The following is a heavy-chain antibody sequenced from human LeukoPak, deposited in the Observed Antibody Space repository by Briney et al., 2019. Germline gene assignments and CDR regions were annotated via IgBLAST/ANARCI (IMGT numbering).Heavy chain of an antibody. CDR3: AKSMGRSGWYGGY. J-gene: IGHJ4*02. CDR2: IWYDGSNE. D-gene: IGHD6-13*01. CDR1: GFTFSSFG. Sequence: QAGGSLRLSRATSGFTFSSFGMHWVRQAPGKGLEWVALIWYDGSNEYYADSVKGRFTISRDNSKNTVYLQMNSLRAEDTAIYYCAKSMGRSGWYGGYWGQGILVTVSS. V-gene: IGHV3-33*06.